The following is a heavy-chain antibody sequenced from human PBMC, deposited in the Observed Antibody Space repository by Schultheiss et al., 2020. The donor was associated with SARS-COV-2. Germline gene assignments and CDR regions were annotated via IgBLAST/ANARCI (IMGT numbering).Heavy chain of an antibody. J-gene: IGHJ6*02. CDR1: GVSIGSSSYY. V-gene: IGHV4-39*07. Sequence: SETLSLTCTVSGVSIGSSSYYWGWVRQPPGKGLEWIWRIYTSGSTNYNPSLKSRVTMSVDTSKNQFSLKLSSVTAADTAVYYCAREPSYSSGGMDVWGQGTTVTVS. D-gene: IGHD6-19*01. CDR2: IYTSGST. CDR3: AREPSYSSGGMDV.